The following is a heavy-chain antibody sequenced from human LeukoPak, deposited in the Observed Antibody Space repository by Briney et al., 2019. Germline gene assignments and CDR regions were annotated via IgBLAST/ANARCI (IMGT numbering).Heavy chain of an antibody. D-gene: IGHD2-21*02. V-gene: IGHV1-8*02. Sequence: ASVEVSCKASGYSPSDYNINWVRQATGQGLEWMGSMNPKSGDPVYAQKFQGRVTMTRDTSTNTVDMELSSLRSEDTAVYYCATGLTPNTFDVWGQETMVTGSS. J-gene: IGHJ3*01. CDR3: ATGLTPNTFDV. CDR1: GYSPSDYN. CDR2: MNPKSGDP.